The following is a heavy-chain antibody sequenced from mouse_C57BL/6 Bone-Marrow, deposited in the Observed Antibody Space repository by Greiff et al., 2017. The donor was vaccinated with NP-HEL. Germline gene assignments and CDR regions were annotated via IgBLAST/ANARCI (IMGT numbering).Heavy chain of an antibody. V-gene: IGHV4-1*01. J-gene: IGHJ1*03. CDR1: GVDFSRYW. CDR3: ARRTITTVVATDWYFDV. D-gene: IGHD1-1*01. Sequence: AASGVDFSRYWMSWVRRAPGKGLEWIGEINPDSSTINYAPSLKDKFIISRDNAKNTLYLQMSKVRSEDTALYYCARRTITTVVATDWYFDVWGTGTTVTVSS. CDR2: INPDSSTI.